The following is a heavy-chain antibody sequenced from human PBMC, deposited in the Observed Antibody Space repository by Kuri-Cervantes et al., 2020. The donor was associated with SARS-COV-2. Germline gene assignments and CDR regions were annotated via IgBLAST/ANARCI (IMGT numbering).Heavy chain of an antibody. CDR3: ARDLGNNWNDPFDY. CDR2: ISSSSSYI. V-gene: IGHV3-21*01. Sequence: GESLKISCAASGFTFDSYSMTWVRQAPGKGLEWVSSISSSSSYIYYADSVKGRFTISRDNAKNSLYLQMNSLRAEDTAVYYCARDLGNNWNDPFDYWGQGTLVTVSS. CDR1: GFTFDSYS. D-gene: IGHD1-20*01. J-gene: IGHJ4*02.